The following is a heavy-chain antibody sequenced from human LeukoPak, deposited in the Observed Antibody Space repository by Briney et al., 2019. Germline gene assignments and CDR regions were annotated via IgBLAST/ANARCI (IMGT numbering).Heavy chain of an antibody. CDR1: GYTFTSYG. D-gene: IGHD2-2*02. CDR2: ISAYNGNT. CDR3: ARVLEYCSSTSCHTADY. V-gene: IGHV1-18*01. J-gene: IGHJ4*02. Sequence: ASVKVSCKASGYTFTSYGISRVRQAPGQGLEWMGWISAYNGNTNYAQKLQGRVTMTTDTSTSTAYMELRSLRSDDTAVYYCARVLEYCSSTSCHTADYWGQGTLVTVSS.